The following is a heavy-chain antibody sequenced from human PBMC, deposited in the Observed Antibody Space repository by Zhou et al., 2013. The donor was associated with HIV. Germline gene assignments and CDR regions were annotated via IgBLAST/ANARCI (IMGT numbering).Heavy chain of an antibody. CDR3: ARYFKDYGGRYYYYYGMDV. J-gene: IGHJ6*02. V-gene: IGHV3-48*03. CDR1: GFTFSSYE. CDR2: ISSSGSTI. Sequence: EVQLVESGGGLVQPGGSLRLSCAASGFTFSSYEMNWVRQAPGKGLEWVSYISSSGSTIYYADSVKGRFTISRDNAKNSLYLQMNSLRAEDTAVYYCARYFKDYGGRYYYYYGMDVWGQGTTVTVSS. D-gene: IGHD4-17*01.